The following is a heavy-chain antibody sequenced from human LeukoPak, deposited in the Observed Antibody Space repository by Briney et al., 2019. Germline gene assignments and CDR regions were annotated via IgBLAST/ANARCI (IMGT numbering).Heavy chain of an antibody. Sequence: GGSLRLSCAASGFTFSNYAMSWVRQAPGKGLEWVSAISGSGGSTYYADSVKGRFTISRDNSKNTLYLQMNSLRAEDTAVYYCARGRKIVGATGYFDYWGQGTLVTVSS. J-gene: IGHJ4*02. D-gene: IGHD1-26*01. CDR1: GFTFSNYA. CDR2: ISGSGGST. V-gene: IGHV3-23*01. CDR3: ARGRKIVGATGYFDY.